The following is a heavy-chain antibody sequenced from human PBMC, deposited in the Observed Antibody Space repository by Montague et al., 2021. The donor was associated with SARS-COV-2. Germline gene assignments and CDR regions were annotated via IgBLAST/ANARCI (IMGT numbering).Heavy chain of an antibody. CDR3: ARDDFRWDFDC. J-gene: IGHJ4*02. CDR2: IYTTGST. V-gene: IGHV4-59*10. Sequence: SETLSLTCAVYGGSFSGYYWNWIRQPPGKGLEWIGRIYTTGSTNYNPSLKSRLTISLDTSKNQFSLKLSSVTAADTAVYYCARDDFRWDFDCWGQGTLVTVSS. CDR1: GGSFSGYY. D-gene: IGHD2/OR15-2a*01.